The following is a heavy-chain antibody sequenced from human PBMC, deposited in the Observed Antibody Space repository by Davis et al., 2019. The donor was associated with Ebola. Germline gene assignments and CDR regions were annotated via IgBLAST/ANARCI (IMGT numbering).Heavy chain of an antibody. V-gene: IGHV4-59*01. CDR3: ARSFLGGFDP. CDR2: IYYSGST. Sequence: PSETLSLTCTVSGGSISSYYWSWIRQPPGKGLEWIGYIYYSGSTNYNPSLKSRVTISIDTSKNQFSLKLSSVTAADTAVYYCARSFLGGFDPWGQGTLVTVSS. CDR1: GGSISSYY. J-gene: IGHJ5*02.